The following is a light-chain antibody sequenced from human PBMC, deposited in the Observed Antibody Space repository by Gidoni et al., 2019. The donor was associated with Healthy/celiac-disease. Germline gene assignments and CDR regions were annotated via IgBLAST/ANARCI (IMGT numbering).Light chain of an antibody. J-gene: IGLJ3*02. V-gene: IGLV1-44*01. CDR1: STNIGSNT. CDR3: AAWDDSLNGSWV. CDR2: SNN. Sequence: HSVLTHPPSASGTPGQRVTIACSGSSTNIGSNTVNWYQQLPGTAHKLRIYSNNPRPSGVADRFSGTKSGTTASLAISGLQSEDEADYYCAAWDDSLNGSWVFGGGTKLTV.